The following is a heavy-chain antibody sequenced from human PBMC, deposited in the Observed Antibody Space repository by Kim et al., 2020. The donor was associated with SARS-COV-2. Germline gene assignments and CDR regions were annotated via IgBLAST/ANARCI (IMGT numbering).Heavy chain of an antibody. Sequence: ADSARGRFTISRDNSNNMVYLQLTSLRAEDTAIYYCARESFDLWGQGTKVTVSS. J-gene: IGHJ3*01. V-gene: IGHV3-30*01. CDR3: ARESFDL.